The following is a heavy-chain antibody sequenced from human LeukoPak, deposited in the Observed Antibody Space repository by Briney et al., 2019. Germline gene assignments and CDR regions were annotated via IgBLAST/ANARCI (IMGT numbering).Heavy chain of an antibody. Sequence: ASVKVSCKASGYTFTGYYMHWVRQARGQGLEWMGWINPNSGGTNYAQKFQGRVTMTRDTSISTAYMELSRLRSDDTAVYYCARESSTAVAGTGWFDPWGQGTLVTVSS. D-gene: IGHD6-19*01. CDR2: INPNSGGT. V-gene: IGHV1-2*02. CDR3: ARESSTAVAGTGWFDP. CDR1: GYTFTGYY. J-gene: IGHJ5*02.